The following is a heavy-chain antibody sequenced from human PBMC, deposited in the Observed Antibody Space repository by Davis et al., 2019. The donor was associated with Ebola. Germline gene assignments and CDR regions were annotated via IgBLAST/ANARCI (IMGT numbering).Heavy chain of an antibody. D-gene: IGHD5-24*01. J-gene: IGHJ4*02. CDR2: INPSGGST. CDR3: ARDGDGYSISTG. CDR1: GYTFTSYY. Sequence: ASVKVSCKASGYTFTSYYMHWVRQAPGQGLEWMGIINPSGGSTSYAQKFQGRVTMTRDTSTSTAYMELRSLRSDDTAVYYCARDGDGYSISTGWGQGTLVTVSS. V-gene: IGHV1-46*01.